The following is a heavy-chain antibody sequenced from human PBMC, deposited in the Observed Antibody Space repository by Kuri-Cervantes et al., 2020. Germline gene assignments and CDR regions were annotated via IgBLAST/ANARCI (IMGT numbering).Heavy chain of an antibody. CDR2: INHSGTT. Sequence: SQTLSLTCAVYGGSFSGYYWSWIRQPPGKGLEWIGEINHSGTTNYNPSLESRVTLSVDKSKNQFSLKLSSVTAADTAVYYCARASSCSGGSCYFRRRGYYFDYWGQGTLVTVSS. CDR3: ARASSCSGGSCYFRRRGYYFDY. V-gene: IGHV4-34*01. CDR1: GGSFSGYY. J-gene: IGHJ4*02. D-gene: IGHD2-15*01.